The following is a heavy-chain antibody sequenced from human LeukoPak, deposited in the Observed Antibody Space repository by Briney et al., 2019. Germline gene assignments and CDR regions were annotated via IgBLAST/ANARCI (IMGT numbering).Heavy chain of an antibody. Sequence: GASVKVSCKASGYTFTSYGISWVRQAPGQGLEWMGWISAYNGNTNYAQKFQGRVTITADESTSTAYMELSSLRSEDTAVYYCATQITIFGVVARFDPWGQGTLVTVSS. CDR2: ISAYNGNT. J-gene: IGHJ5*02. CDR1: GYTFTSYG. D-gene: IGHD3-3*01. V-gene: IGHV1-18*01. CDR3: ATQITIFGVVARFDP.